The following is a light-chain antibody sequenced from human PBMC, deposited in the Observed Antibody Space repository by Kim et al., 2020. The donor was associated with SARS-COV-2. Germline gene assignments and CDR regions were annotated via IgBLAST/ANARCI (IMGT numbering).Light chain of an antibody. J-gene: IGKJ3*01. CDR3: QQSYVTPVT. CDR1: RSIRSN. V-gene: IGKV1-39*01. CDR2: DES. Sequence: ASVGARVTSTSRTSRSIRSNLNWYHQKAGRAPKLLIYDESTLQGGIPSRFSGSGSETDFTLTISSLQPEDFGTSFCQQSYVTPVTFGPGTNVDIK.